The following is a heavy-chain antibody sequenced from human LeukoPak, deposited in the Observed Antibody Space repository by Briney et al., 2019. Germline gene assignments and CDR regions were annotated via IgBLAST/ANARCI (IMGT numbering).Heavy chain of an antibody. CDR3: AKGFPAVTTGYYGMDV. V-gene: IGHV3-43*02. CDR1: GFAFDDYA. J-gene: IGHJ6*02. CDR2: ISGDGGST. Sequence: QPGGSLSFSCAASGFAFDDYAMHWVRPAPGKGLEWVSLISGDGGSTYYADSVKGRFTISRDNSKNSLYLQMNSLRTEDTALYYCAKGFPAVTTGYYGMDVWGQGTTVTVSS. D-gene: IGHD4-17*01.